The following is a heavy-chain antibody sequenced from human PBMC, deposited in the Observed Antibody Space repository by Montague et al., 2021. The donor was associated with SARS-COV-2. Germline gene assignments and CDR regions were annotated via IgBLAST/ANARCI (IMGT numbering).Heavy chain of an antibody. Sequence: SLRLSCAASGFTFSSEDMHWVRQAPGKGLEWVSSSTSGGSTLYADSAKGRFTISRNNTSNTPNFQMDNLRADDTALYYCARDGRRGTAWVALDLWGQGTMVTVSS. D-gene: IGHD5-18*01. CDR2: SSTSGGST. CDR1: GFTFSSED. V-gene: IGHV3-23*01. CDR3: ARDGRRGTAWVALDL. J-gene: IGHJ3*01.